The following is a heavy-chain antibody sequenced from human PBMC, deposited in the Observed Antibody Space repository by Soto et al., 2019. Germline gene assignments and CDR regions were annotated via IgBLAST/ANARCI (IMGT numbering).Heavy chain of an antibody. V-gene: IGHV4-30-4*01. CDR1: GGSISSGDYY. CDR2: IYYSGST. Sequence: PSETLSLTCPVSGGSISSGDYYWSWIRKPPGKGLEWIGYIYYSGSTYYNPSLKSRVTISVDTSKNQFSLKLSSVTAADTAVYYCARDASNYDILTGYYKGGFDYWGQGTLVTVSS. CDR3: ARDASNYDILTGYYKGGFDY. J-gene: IGHJ4*02. D-gene: IGHD3-9*01.